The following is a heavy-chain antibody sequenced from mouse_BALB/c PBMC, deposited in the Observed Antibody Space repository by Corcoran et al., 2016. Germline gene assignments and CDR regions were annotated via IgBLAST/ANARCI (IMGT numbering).Heavy chain of an antibody. J-gene: IGHJ2*01. V-gene: IGHV9-2*02. Sequence: QIQLVQSGPELKKPRETVKNSCEAAGDTFTNYAMHWVKQAPGKGVKWRGWKYTNTGEPTYGDDFKGRLAFSLVTSASTAYLQINNLKNEDMATYFCARAIYAGYDYFDYWGQGTTLTVSS. CDR2: KYTNTGEP. CDR3: ARAIYAGYDYFDY. CDR1: GDTFTNYA. D-gene: IGHD2-3*01.